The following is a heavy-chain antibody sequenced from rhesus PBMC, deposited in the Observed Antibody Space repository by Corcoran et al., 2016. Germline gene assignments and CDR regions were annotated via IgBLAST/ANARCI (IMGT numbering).Heavy chain of an antibody. D-gene: IGHD5-24*01. CDR2: IYVLLWHP. J-gene: IGHJ1*01. CDR3: GGEGGGGGVPKYFEF. V-gene: IGHV4-106*01. CDR1: GGSISDDYY. Sequence: QVQLQESGPGLVKPSETLSLTCAVSGGSISDDYYWSWIRQPPGKGLEWIGYIYVLLWHPTPHPPVTRVPTVQTATPDHVFAGGVACAPAAESAGYRGGGEGGGGGVPKYFEFWGQGALVTVSS.